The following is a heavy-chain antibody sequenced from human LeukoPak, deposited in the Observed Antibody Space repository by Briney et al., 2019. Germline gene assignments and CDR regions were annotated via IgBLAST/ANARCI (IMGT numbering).Heavy chain of an antibody. V-gene: IGHV1-18*01. CDR2: ISAYNGNT. Sequence: ASVKVSCKASGGTFSSYGISWVRQAPGQGLEWMGWISAYNGNTNYAQKLQGRVTMTTDTSTSTAYMELRSLRSDDTAVYYCARDRGYDILTGYYYYYMDVWGKGTTVTVSS. J-gene: IGHJ6*03. CDR3: ARDRGYDILTGYYYYYMDV. D-gene: IGHD3-9*01. CDR1: GGTFSSYG.